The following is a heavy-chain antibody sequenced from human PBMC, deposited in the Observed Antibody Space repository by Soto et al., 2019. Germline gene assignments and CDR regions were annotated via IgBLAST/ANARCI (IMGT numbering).Heavy chain of an antibody. D-gene: IGHD4-17*01. CDR2: IYPADSDI. V-gene: IGHV5-51*01. CDR1: GYSFTNHW. J-gene: IGHJ4*02. CDR3: ARRIYGANDY. Sequence: GESLTISCKGSGYSFTNHWIDWVRQIPGKGLQWMGVIYPADSDIKYSPSFQGHVTLSVDKSTSTAYLQWSGLKASDTGVYFCARRIYGANDYWGQGTQVTVSS.